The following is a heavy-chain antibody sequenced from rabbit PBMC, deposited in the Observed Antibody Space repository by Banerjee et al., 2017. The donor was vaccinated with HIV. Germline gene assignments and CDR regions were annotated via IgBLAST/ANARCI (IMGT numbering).Heavy chain of an antibody. D-gene: IGHD8-1*01. CDR1: GFSFSSSYY. V-gene: IGHV1S40*01. CDR2: IYAGSSGTT. CDR3: ARDAANTFYTGLNNL. Sequence: QSLEESGGDLVKPGASLTLTCTASGFSFSSSYYMCWVRQAPGKGLEWIACIYAGSSGTTYYASWAKGRFTISKTSSTTVTLQMASLTAADTATYFCARDAANTFYTGLNNLWGPGTLVTVS. J-gene: IGHJ4*01.